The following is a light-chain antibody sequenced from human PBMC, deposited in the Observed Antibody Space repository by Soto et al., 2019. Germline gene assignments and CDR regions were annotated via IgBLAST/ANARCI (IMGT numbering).Light chain of an antibody. J-gene: IGLJ1*01. CDR1: SSDVGGYNY. CDR3: CSYAGDYMIV. Sequence: QSVLTQPDSVSGSPGQSITISCTGTSSDVGGYNYVSWYQQYPGKAPKLMIYDVTNRPSGVSNRFSGSKSDNTASLTISGLHAEDEGDYYCCSYAGDYMIVFGTGTKVTVL. V-gene: IGLV2-14*01. CDR2: DVT.